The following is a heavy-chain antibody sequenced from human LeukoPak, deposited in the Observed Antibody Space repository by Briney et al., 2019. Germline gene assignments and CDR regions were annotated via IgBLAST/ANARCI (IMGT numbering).Heavy chain of an antibody. Sequence: SETLSLTCTVSGGSISSSNYYWGWIRQPPGKGLEWIGSIYYGGSTYYSPSLKSRVTKSVDTSKNQFSLKLTSVTAADTAVYYCARYSRTSDRFDPWGQGTLVTVSS. J-gene: IGHJ5*02. D-gene: IGHD1-14*01. CDR1: GGSISSSNYY. CDR2: IYYGGST. CDR3: ARYSRTSDRFDP. V-gene: IGHV4-39*01.